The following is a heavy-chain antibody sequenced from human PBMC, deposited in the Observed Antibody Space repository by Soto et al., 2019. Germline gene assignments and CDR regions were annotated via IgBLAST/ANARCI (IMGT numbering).Heavy chain of an antibody. CDR1: GFTFDDYA. J-gene: IGHJ4*02. V-gene: IGHV3-9*01. D-gene: IGHD2-2*01. CDR3: AKGEYKLLSWADY. CDR2: ISWNSGSI. Sequence: GGSLRLSCAASGFTFDDYAMHWVRQAPGKGLEWVSGISWNSGSIGYADSVKGRFTISRDNAKNSLYLQMNSLRAEDTALYYCAKGEYKLLSWADYWGQGTLVTVSS.